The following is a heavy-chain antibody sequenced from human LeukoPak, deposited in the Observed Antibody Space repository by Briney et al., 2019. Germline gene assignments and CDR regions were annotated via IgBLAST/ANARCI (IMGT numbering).Heavy chain of an antibody. V-gene: IGHV1-2*02. CDR1: GYTFTGYY. D-gene: IGHD2-2*01. J-gene: IGHJ5*02. CDR2: INPNSGGT. Sequence: ASVKVSCKASGYTFTGYYMHWVRQAPGQGLEWMGWINPNSGGTNYAQKFQGRVTMTRDTSISTAYMELSRLRSDDTAVYYCAREVKYQLLSSNWFDPWAQGTLVTVSS. CDR3: AREVKYQLLSSNWFDP.